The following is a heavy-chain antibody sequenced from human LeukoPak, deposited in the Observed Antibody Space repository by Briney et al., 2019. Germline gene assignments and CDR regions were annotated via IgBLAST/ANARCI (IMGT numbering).Heavy chain of an antibody. CDR1: GFTFSSYA. V-gene: IGHV3-23*01. CDR2: ISGSGGST. Sequence: GRSLRLSCAASGFTFSSYAMSWVRQAPGKGLEWVSAISGSGGSTYYADSVKGRFTISRDNSMNTLYLQMNSLRAEDTAVYYCAKDETGIAVAGNQPYFDYWGQGTLVTVSS. D-gene: IGHD6-19*01. CDR3: AKDETGIAVAGNQPYFDY. J-gene: IGHJ4*02.